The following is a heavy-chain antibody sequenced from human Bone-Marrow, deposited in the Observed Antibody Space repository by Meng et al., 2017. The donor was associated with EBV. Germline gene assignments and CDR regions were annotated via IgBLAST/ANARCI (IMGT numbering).Heavy chain of an antibody. CDR1: GYTFTSYG. Sequence: QVQLVQSGAEVKKPGASVKVSCKAAGYTFTSYGISWVRQAPGQGLEWMGWISAYNGNTNYAQKLQGRVTMTTDTSTSTAYMELRSLRSDDTAVYYCARDTYYDILTALNWFHPWGQGRLCTVSS. J-gene: IGHJ5*02. V-gene: IGHV1-18*01. D-gene: IGHD3-9*01. CDR2: ISAYNGNT. CDR3: ARDTYYDILTALNWFHP.